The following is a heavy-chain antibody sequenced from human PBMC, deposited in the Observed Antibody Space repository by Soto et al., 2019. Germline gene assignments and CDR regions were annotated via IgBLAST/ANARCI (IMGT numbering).Heavy chain of an antibody. Sequence: QVQLVQSVAEVKKPGSSVKVSCKDSGGTFSTYSMFWVRQAPGQGLEWMGRIIPMLGIRNYAQRFQDSVTITADKSTATAHMELSSLRSEDTALYYCTIGSWSGEVFDIWGQGTMVTVSS. CDR1: GGTFSTYS. D-gene: IGHD2-21*01. CDR2: IIPMLGIR. J-gene: IGHJ3*02. CDR3: TIGSWSGEVFDI. V-gene: IGHV1-69*02.